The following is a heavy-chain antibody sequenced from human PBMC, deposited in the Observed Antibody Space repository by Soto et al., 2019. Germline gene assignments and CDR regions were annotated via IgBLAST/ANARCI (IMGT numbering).Heavy chain of an antibody. CDR3: AAEGSVINYSEYNGMDV. CDR1: GFTFTSSA. V-gene: IGHV1-58*01. J-gene: IGHJ6*02. Sequence: ASVKVSCKASGFTFTSSAVQWVRQARGQRLEWIGWIVVGSGNTNYAQKFQERVTITRDMSTSTAYMELSSLRSEDTAVYYCAAEGSVINYSEYNGMDVCAQRTTVTVS. D-gene: IGHD2-15*01. CDR2: IVVGSGNT.